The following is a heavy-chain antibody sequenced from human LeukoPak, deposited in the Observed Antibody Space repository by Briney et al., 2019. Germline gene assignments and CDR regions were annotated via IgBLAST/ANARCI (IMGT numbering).Heavy chain of an antibody. Sequence: AGGSLRLSCTASGFTFGDYAMSWVRQAPGKGLEWVGLIRSKAYGGTTEYAASVKGRFTIPRADSKCIGYLQMNSLKTEDTAVYYCTRVAGKVLWGQGTLVTVPS. CDR3: TRVAGKVL. CDR2: IRSKAYGGTT. CDR1: GFTFGDYA. V-gene: IGHV3-49*04. D-gene: IGHD6-19*01. J-gene: IGHJ4*02.